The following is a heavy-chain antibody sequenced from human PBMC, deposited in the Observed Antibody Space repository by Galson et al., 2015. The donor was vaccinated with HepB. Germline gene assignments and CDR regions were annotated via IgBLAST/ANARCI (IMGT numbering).Heavy chain of an antibody. D-gene: IGHD3-10*01. J-gene: IGHJ4*02. CDR3: ATDTVQGVPNDY. CDR2: ISANNGNT. Sequence: SVKVSCKASGYTFTSYCISWVRQAPGHGLEWMGWISANNGNTNYAQKLQGRVTMTTDTSTSTAYMELRSLRSDDTAVYYCATDTVQGVPNDYWGQGTLVTVSS. V-gene: IGHV1-18*01. CDR1: GYTFTSYC.